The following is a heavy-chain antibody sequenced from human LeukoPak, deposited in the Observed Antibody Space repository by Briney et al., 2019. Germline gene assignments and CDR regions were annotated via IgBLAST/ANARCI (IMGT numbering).Heavy chain of an antibody. V-gene: IGHV1-24*01. D-gene: IGHD3-10*01. CDR1: GYTLTERS. CDR2: FDPADGDT. Sequence: ASMKVSCKVSGYTLTERSMHWVRQSPGKGLEWMGGFDPADGDTVYAQHLEGRVTMTLDTSTDTAYVELSGLRSEDTAVYYCAKSRDLFNFDYWGQGTLAIVSS. CDR3: AKSRDLFNFDY. J-gene: IGHJ4*02.